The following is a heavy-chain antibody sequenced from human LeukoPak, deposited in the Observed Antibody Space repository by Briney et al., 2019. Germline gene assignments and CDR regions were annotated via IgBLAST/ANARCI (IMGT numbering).Heavy chain of an antibody. J-gene: IGHJ5*02. V-gene: IGHV4-34*01. CDR3: ARGLYYDSSGYYFLNNWFDP. CDR1: GGSFSGYY. D-gene: IGHD3-22*01. CDR2: INHSGST. Sequence: PSETLSLTCAVYGGSFSGYYWSWIRQPPGKGLEWIGEINHSGSTNYNPSLKSRVTISVDTSKNQFSLKLSSVTAADTAVYYCARGLYYDSSGYYFLNNWFDPWGQGTLLTVSS.